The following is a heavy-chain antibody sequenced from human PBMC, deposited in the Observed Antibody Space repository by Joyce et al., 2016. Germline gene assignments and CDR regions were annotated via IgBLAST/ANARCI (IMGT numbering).Heavy chain of an antibody. CDR2: ISGSGTGT. J-gene: IGHJ4*02. V-gene: IGHV3-23*01. D-gene: IGHD6-13*01. Sequence: QAPGKGLEWISSISGSGTGTYYADSVKGRFTISRDNSKNTVHLQLNRLRTEDTAVYYCAKYSDSWFFTGLDSWGQGTLVTVSS. CDR3: AKYSDSWFFTGLDS.